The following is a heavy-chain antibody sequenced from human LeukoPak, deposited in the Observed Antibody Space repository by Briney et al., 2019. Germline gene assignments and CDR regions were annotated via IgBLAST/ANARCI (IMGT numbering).Heavy chain of an antibody. V-gene: IGHV3-33*01. CDR2: IWYDGSNK. J-gene: IGHJ4*02. CDR3: ATSTAAAGTD. Sequence: GGSLRLSCAASGFTFSNFGMHWVRQAPGKGLECVAVIWYDGSNKYYADSVKGRFTISRDNSKNTLSLQMNSLRAEDTAIYYCATSTAAAGTDWGQGTLVTVSS. CDR1: GFTFSNFG. D-gene: IGHD6-13*01.